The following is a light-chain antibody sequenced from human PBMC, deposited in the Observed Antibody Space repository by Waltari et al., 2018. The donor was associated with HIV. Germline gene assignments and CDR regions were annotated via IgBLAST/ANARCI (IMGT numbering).Light chain of an antibody. CDR2: GN. Sequence: SPLAQEASVSGPVGQQLTLSCIGQRNNIGTHDVAWYQQIAPGAPTPVIFGNSLPSGIPDRFSGSKSGTTASLTISGLQPDDEGDYYCSTWDSSLSGVVFGGGTKLTVL. CDR1: RNNIGTHD. CDR3: STWDSSLSGVV. V-gene: IGLV1-36*01. J-gene: IGLJ2*01.